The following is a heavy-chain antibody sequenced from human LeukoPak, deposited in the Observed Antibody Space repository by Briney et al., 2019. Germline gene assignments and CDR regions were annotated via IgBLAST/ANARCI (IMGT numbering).Heavy chain of an antibody. CDR1: GFTFSTYE. J-gene: IGHJ4*02. CDR3: ARGLGFCNGVSCYRYYFDY. V-gene: IGHV3-48*03. Sequence: GGSLRLSCAASGFTFSTYEMNWLRQAPGKGLEWVSYISSSGSSIYYADSMKGRFTISRDNAKNSLYLHMNSLRAEDTAVYYCARGLGFCNGVSCYRYYFDYWGQGALVTVSP. D-gene: IGHD2-15*01. CDR2: ISSSGSSI.